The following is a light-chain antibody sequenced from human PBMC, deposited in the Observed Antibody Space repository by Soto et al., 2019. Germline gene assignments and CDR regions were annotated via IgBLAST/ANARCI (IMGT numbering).Light chain of an antibody. Sequence: DIQMTQSPSSLSASVGDRVTITCRAGQSISSSLNWYQQKPGKAPKLLIYAASSLQSGVPSRFSGSGSGTDFTLSSSIVQPEDVATYYCQQSYSIPPTFGPGTKVDIK. CDR2: AAS. V-gene: IGKV1-39*01. J-gene: IGKJ3*01. CDR1: QSISSS. CDR3: QQSYSIPPT.